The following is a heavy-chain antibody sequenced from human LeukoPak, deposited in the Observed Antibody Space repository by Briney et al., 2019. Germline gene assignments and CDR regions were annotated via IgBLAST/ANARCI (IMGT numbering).Heavy chain of an antibody. CDR1: GFTFSSYA. CDR2: ISYDGSNK. J-gene: IGHJ6*02. Sequence: GGSLRLSCAASGFTFSSYAMHWVRQAPGKGLEWVAVISYDGSNKYYADSVKGRFTISRDNSKNTLYLQMNSLRAEDTAVYYCARDLDYGDLSPGPHGMDVWGQGTTVTVSS. V-gene: IGHV3-30-3*01. CDR3: ARDLDYGDLSPGPHGMDV. D-gene: IGHD4-17*01.